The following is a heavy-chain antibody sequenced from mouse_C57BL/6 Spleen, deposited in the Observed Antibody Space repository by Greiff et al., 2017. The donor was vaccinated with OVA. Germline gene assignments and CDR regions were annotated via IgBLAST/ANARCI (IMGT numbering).Heavy chain of an antibody. Sequence: QVQLQQPGAELVKPGASVKLSCKASGYTFTSYWMQWVKQRPGQGLEWIGEIDPSDSYTNYNQKFKGKATLTVDTSSSAAYMQRSSLTSEDTAVYYCARENYGNHFDYWGQGTTLTVSS. V-gene: IGHV1-50*01. CDR1: GYTFTSYW. J-gene: IGHJ2*01. CDR2: IDPSDSYT. CDR3: ARENYGNHFDY. D-gene: IGHD2-1*01.